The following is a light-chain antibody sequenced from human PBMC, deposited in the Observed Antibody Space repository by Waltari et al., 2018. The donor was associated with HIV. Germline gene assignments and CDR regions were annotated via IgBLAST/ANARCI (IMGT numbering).Light chain of an antibody. CDR1: QGISNA. J-gene: IGKJ5*01. CDR2: DAS. V-gene: IGKV1-13*02. CDR3: QQFISYPVT. Sequence: AVQLTQSPSSLSTSVGDRVPITCRASQGISNALAWYQQKPEKAPKLLIYDASTLASGVPSRFSGSGSGIDFTLTISSLQPEDFATYYCQQFISYPVTFGQGTRLEIK.